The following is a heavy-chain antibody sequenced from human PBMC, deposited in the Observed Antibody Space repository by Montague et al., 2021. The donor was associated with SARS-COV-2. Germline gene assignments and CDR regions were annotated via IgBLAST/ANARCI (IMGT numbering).Heavy chain of an antibody. V-gene: IGHV4-59*01. Sequence: SETLSLTCAVYGGSFNNYYWTWIRQAPGKGLEWIGYIDYSGSANYNPSLKSRVTISVDTSKNQFSLKLSSVTAADTAVYYCARVPRNYDFWSGFYDAFDIWGQGTMVTVSS. J-gene: IGHJ3*02. CDR2: IDYSGSA. CDR3: ARVPRNYDFWSGFYDAFDI. D-gene: IGHD3-3*01. CDR1: GGSFNNYY.